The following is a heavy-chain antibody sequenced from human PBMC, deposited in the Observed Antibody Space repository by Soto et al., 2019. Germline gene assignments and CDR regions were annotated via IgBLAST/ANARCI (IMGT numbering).Heavy chain of an antibody. J-gene: IGHJ4*02. CDR2: INAGTGNT. D-gene: IGHD6-19*01. Sequence: QVQLIQSGSEVKKPGASVKVSCKASGYTFTRFAIHWVRQAPGQRLEWMGRINAGTGNTKYSQRFQGRVTLTRDTSASTGYMELSSLRSEDTAVYFCAREIDSGGDIDYWGQGTLVTVSS. CDR1: GYTFTRFA. V-gene: IGHV1-3*01. CDR3: AREIDSGGDIDY.